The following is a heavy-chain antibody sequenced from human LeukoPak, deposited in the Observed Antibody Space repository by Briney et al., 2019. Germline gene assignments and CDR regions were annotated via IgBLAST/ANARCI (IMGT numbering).Heavy chain of an antibody. V-gene: IGHV3-21*01. Sequence: GGSLRLSCAASGFTFSSYYMNWVRQAPGKGLEWVSSISSSSSYIYYADSVKGRFTISRDTAKNSLYLQMNSLRAEDTAVYYCARAYCSGGSCYPFDYWGQGTPVTVSS. D-gene: IGHD2-15*01. J-gene: IGHJ4*02. CDR1: GFTFSSYY. CDR3: ARAYCSGGSCYPFDY. CDR2: ISSSSSYI.